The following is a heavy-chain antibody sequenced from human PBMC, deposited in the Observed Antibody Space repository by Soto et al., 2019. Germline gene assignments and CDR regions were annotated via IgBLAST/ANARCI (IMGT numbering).Heavy chain of an antibody. Sequence: PGESLKISCKGSGYSFTIYWIGWVRQMPGKGLEWMGIIYPGDSDTRYSPSFQGQVTISADKSISTAYLQWSSLKASDTAMYYCARHAPRVYYVNSDSSTTGMDAWAKGTPVPVSS. D-gene: IGHD3-22*01. CDR3: ARHAPRVYYVNSDSSTTGMDA. J-gene: IGHJ6*04. CDR2: IYPGDSDT. V-gene: IGHV5-51*01. CDR1: GYSFTIYW.